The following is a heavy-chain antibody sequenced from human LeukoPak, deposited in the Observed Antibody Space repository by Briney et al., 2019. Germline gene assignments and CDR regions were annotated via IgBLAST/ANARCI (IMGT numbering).Heavy chain of an antibody. CDR3: AKEKGYCSGGSCYSEGGFDF. CDR1: GFTFSSYW. CDR2: INTDGSST. V-gene: IGHV3-74*01. J-gene: IGHJ4*02. D-gene: IGHD2-15*01. Sequence: PGGSLRLSCAASGFTFSSYWMHWVRQAPGKGLVWVSRINTDGSSTSYADSVKGRFTISRDNAKNTLYLQMNSLRAEDMALYYCAKEKGYCSGGSCYSEGGFDFWGQGTLVTVSS.